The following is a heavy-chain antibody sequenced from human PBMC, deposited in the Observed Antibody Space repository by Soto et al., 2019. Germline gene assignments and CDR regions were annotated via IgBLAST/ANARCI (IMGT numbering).Heavy chain of an antibody. V-gene: IGHV3-33*01. CDR3: ARDLFAMIA. D-gene: IGHD3-22*01. CDR2: IWYDGSNK. J-gene: IGHJ5*02. CDR1: GFTLSSYG. Sequence: QVQLVESGGGVVQPGRSLRLSCAASGFTLSSYGMHWVRQAPGKGLEWVAVIWYDGSNKYYADSVKGRFTISRDNSKNTLYLQMNSLRAEDTAVYYCARDLFAMIAWGQGTLVTVSS.